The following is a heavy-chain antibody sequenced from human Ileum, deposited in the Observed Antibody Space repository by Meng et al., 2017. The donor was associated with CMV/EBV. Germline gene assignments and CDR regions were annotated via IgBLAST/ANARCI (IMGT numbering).Heavy chain of an antibody. D-gene: IGHD2-2*01. Sequence: SGGTFSSYAISWVRQAPGQGLEWMGGIIPIFGTANYAQKFQGRVTITTDESTSTAYMELSSLRSEDTAVYYCAAYCSSTSCSLYDFDYWGQGTLVTVSS. J-gene: IGHJ4*02. CDR1: GGTFSSYA. V-gene: IGHV1-69*05. CDR2: IIPIFGTA. CDR3: AAYCSSTSCSLYDFDY.